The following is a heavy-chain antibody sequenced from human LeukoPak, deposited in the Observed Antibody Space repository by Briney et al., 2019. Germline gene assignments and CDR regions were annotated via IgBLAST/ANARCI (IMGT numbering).Heavy chain of an antibody. V-gene: IGHV1-69*04. D-gene: IGHD6-13*01. CDR2: IIPIFGIA. CDR1: GGTFSSYA. Sequence: GASVKVSCKASGGTFSSYAISWVRQAPGQGLEWMGRIIPIFGIANYAQKFQGRATITADKSTSTAYMELSSLRSEDTAVYYCARVTVRAGIAAAGTPPGQGMDVWGQGTTVTVSS. J-gene: IGHJ6*02. CDR3: ARVTVRAGIAAAGTPPGQGMDV.